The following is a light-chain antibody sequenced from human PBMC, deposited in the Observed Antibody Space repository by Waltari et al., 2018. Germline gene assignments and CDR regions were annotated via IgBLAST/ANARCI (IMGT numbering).Light chain of an antibody. Sequence: EIVMTQSPATLSVYPGERATLSCRASQSVSSNLAWYQQKPGQAPRLLIYGASTRATGIPARFSGSGSGTEFTLTISSMQSEDFAVYYCQQYNNWPPGTFVQGTKVEIK. V-gene: IGKV3-15*01. CDR1: QSVSSN. CDR2: GAS. CDR3: QQYNNWPPGT. J-gene: IGKJ1*01.